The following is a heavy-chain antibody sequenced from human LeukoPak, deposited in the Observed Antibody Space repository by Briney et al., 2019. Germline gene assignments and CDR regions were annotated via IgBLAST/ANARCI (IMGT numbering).Heavy chain of an antibody. CDR3: ARGKCNYGYIFDY. D-gene: IGHD5-18*01. Sequence: GGSLRLSCAASGFTLSSYSMNWVRQAPGKGLEWVSSISSSSSYIYYADSLKGRFTISRDNAKNSLWLQMNSLRAEDTAVYYCARGKCNYGYIFDYWGQGTLVTVSS. J-gene: IGHJ4*02. CDR1: GFTLSSYS. V-gene: IGHV3-21*01. CDR2: ISSSSSYI.